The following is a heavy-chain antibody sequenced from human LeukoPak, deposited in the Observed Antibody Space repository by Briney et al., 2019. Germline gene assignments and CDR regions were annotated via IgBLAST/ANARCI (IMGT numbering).Heavy chain of an antibody. CDR2: MNPNSGDT. J-gene: IGHJ6*03. Sequence: ASVKVSCKVSGYTFTAYYMHWVRQAPGQGLEWMGWMNPNSGDTGYAQKFQGRVTITRNTSISTAYMELSSLRSEDTAVYYCARGLWGDFWSGDYYYYYMDVWGEGTTVTVSS. CDR3: ARGLWGDFWSGDYYYYYMDV. CDR1: GYTFTAYY. D-gene: IGHD3-3*01. V-gene: IGHV1-8*03.